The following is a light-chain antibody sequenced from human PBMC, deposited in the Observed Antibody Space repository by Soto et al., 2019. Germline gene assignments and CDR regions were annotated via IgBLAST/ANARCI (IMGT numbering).Light chain of an antibody. J-gene: IGKJ3*01. Sequence: EIVMTQSPATLSVSPGERATRSCRASQSVSSYLAWYQQKPGQAPRLLIYGASTRATGIPARFSGSGSGTEFTLTISSLQSEDFAVYYCQQYNNWPRTFGPGTKVDIK. V-gene: IGKV3-15*01. CDR3: QQYNNWPRT. CDR1: QSVSSY. CDR2: GAS.